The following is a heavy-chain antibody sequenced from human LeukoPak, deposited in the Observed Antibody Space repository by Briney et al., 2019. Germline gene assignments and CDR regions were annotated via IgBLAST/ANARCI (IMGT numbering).Heavy chain of an antibody. CDR2: INQDGSDK. J-gene: IGHJ4*01. CDR3: STDPRLLIY. D-gene: IGHD2-8*01. V-gene: IGHV3-7*03. CDR1: GLTFSIHW. Sequence: PGGSLRLSCAASGLTFSIHWMNWVRQAPGKGLECVANINQDGSDKYYVDSVKGRFTISRDNAKDSLYLQMNGLRPEDTALYYCSTDPRLLIYWGHGTLVTVSS.